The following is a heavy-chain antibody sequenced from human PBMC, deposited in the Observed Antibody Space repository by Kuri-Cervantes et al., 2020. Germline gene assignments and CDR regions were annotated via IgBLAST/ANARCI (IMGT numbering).Heavy chain of an antibody. Sequence: SQTLSLTCAVSGGSISSYYWSWIRQPPGKGLEWIGYIYYSGSTNYNPSLKSRVSISVDTSKNQFSLKLISVTSADTAVYYCARGLKAYSSSWFLGNYFDAWGQGSLVTVSS. J-gene: IGHJ5*02. CDR1: GGSISSYY. CDR3: ARGLKAYSSSWFLGNYFDA. V-gene: IGHV4-59*01. D-gene: IGHD6-13*01. CDR2: IYYSGST.